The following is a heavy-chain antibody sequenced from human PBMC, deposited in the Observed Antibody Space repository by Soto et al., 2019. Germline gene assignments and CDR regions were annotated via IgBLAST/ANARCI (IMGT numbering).Heavy chain of an antibody. CDR3: AKAIVVVPAASPFDY. CDR1: GFTFSSYA. CDR2: ISGSGGST. Sequence: VGSLRLSCAASGFTFSSYAMSWVRQAPGKGLEWVSSISGSGGSTYYADSVKGRFTISRDNSKNTLYLQMNSLRAEDTAVYYCAKAIVVVPAASPFDYWGQGTLVTVSS. J-gene: IGHJ4*02. D-gene: IGHD2-2*01. V-gene: IGHV3-23*01.